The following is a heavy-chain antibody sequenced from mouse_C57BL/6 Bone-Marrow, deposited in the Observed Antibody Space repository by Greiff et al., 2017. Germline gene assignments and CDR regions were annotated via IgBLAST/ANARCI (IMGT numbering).Heavy chain of an antibody. CDR3: ARGNYDYDGRSFDY. CDR1: GYTFTSYG. V-gene: IGHV1-81*01. D-gene: IGHD2-4*01. Sequence: QVQLQQSGAELARPGASVKLSCKASGYTFTSYGISWVKQRPGQGLEWIGEIYPRSGNTYYNEKFKGKVTLTADKSSSTAYMELRSLTSEDSAVYFCARGNYDYDGRSFDYWGQGTTLAVSS. CDR2: IYPRSGNT. J-gene: IGHJ2*01.